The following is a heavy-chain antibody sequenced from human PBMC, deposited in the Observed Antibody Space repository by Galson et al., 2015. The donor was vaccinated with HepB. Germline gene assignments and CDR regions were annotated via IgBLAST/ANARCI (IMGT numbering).Heavy chain of an antibody. CDR1: GFTFGDYA. CDR3: TRDTLYVPPGRPNNKNYYFDY. Sequence: SLRLSCAASGFTFGDYAMSWFRQAPGKGLEWVGFIRSKAYGGTTEYAASVKGRFTISRDDSKSIAYLQMNSLRTEDTAVYYCTRDTLYVPPGRPNNKNYYFDYWGQGTLVTVSS. CDR2: IRSKAYGGTT. D-gene: IGHD3-10*02. J-gene: IGHJ4*02. V-gene: IGHV3-49*03.